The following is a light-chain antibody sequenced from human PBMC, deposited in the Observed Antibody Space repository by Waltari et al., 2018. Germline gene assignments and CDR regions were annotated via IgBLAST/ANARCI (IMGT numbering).Light chain of an antibody. Sequence: EIVLTQFPATLSLSPGERATLSCRASQSVSSYLVWYQQKPGQTPRPVIYDATTRAPASPARFSGSGSGTDFTLTISSLDPEDFAVYYCHQRSNWLIPFGQGTRLEIK. CDR1: QSVSSY. CDR3: HQRSNWLIP. V-gene: IGKV3-11*01. J-gene: IGKJ5*01. CDR2: DAT.